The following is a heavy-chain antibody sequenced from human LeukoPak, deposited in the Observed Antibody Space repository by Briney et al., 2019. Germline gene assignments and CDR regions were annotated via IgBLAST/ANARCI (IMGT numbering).Heavy chain of an antibody. CDR2: INHSGST. Sequence: PSETLSLTCAVYGGSFSGYYWSWIRQPPGKGLEWIGEINHSGSTNYNPSLKSRVTISVDTSKNQFSLKLSSVTAADTAVYYCARGRQSALQLRNAFDILGQGTMVTVSS. D-gene: IGHD2-2*01. CDR3: ARGRQSALQLRNAFDI. CDR1: GGSFSGYY. J-gene: IGHJ3*02. V-gene: IGHV4-34*01.